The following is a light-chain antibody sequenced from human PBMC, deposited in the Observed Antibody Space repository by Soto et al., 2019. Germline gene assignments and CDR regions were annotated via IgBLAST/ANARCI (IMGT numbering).Light chain of an antibody. J-gene: IGLJ3*02. CDR2: EGS. V-gene: IGLV2-23*01. Sequence: QSALTQPASVSGSPGQSITISCTGTSSDVGSYNLVSWYQQHPGKAPKLMIYEGSKRPSGVSNRFSGSNSGNTASLTISGLQAEDEADYYCCSYAGSSPVFGGGTKLTVL. CDR3: CSYAGSSPV. CDR1: SSDVGSYNL.